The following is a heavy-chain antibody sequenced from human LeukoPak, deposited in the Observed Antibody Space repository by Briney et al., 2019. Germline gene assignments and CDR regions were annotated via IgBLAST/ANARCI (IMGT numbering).Heavy chain of an antibody. CDR3: ARDDPAVAGIDY. Sequence: GASVKVSCKASGYTFTSYYMHWVRQAPGQGLGWMGKINPSGGSTSYAQKFQGRVTMTRDTSTSTVYMELSSLRSEDTAVYYCARDDPAVAGIDYWGQGTLVTVSS. J-gene: IGHJ4*02. D-gene: IGHD6-19*01. CDR1: GYTFTSYY. CDR2: INPSGGST. V-gene: IGHV1-46*01.